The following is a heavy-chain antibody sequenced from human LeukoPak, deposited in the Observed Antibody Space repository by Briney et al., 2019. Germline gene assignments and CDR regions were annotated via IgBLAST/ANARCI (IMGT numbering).Heavy chain of an antibody. J-gene: IGHJ4*02. CDR2: LNWNGGST. D-gene: IGHD1-26*01. CDR1: GFTFDDYG. V-gene: IGHV3-20*04. Sequence: GGSLRLSCAASGFTFDDYGMSWVRQAPGEGLEWVSGLNWNGGSTGYTDSVKGRFIISRDNAKNSLYLQMNSLRADDTALYYCARDEEGGSYPLDYWGQGTLVTVSS. CDR3: ARDEEGGSYPLDY.